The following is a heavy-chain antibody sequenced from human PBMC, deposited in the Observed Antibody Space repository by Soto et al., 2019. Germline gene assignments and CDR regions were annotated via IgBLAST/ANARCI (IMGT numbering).Heavy chain of an antibody. V-gene: IGHV3-21*01. Sequence: EVQLVESGGGLVKPGGSLRLSCAASGFTFSSYSMNWVRQAPGKGLEWVSSISSSSSYIYYADSVKGRFTISRDNAKNSLYLQMNSLRAEDTAVYYCARDRDCSSTSCYSNGMDVWRQGTTVTVSS. CDR1: GFTFSSYS. CDR2: ISSSSSYI. J-gene: IGHJ6*02. D-gene: IGHD2-2*01. CDR3: ARDRDCSSTSCYSNGMDV.